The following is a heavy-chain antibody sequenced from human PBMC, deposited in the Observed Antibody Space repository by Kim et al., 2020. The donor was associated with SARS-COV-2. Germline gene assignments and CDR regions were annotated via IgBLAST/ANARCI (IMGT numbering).Heavy chain of an antibody. V-gene: IGHV4-34*01. CDR2: VLDSGST. Sequence: SETLSLTCAVYGGSISGYYWGWIRQPPGKGLEWIGEVLDSGSTNYNPSLKSRVTISVDPSKNQFSLKQTSVTAADTAIYYCARGVNKSNRATLLRGVKTGYDHGGQGTLVTVSS. CDR1: GGSISGYY. CDR3: ARGVNKSNRATLLRGVKTGYDH. D-gene: IGHD3-10*01. J-gene: IGHJ4*02.